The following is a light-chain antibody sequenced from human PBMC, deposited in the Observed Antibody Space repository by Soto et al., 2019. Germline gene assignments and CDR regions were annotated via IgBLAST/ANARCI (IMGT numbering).Light chain of an antibody. Sequence: RTTDIPDRFSGSGSGTDFTLNITSLEPEDSAVYYCLQHNGKSPKTFGQGTKVDIK. J-gene: IGKJ1*01. CDR3: LQHNGKSPKT. V-gene: IGKV3D-20*02.